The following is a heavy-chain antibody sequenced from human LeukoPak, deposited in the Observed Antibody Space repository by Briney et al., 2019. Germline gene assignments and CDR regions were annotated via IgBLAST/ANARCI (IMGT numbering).Heavy chain of an antibody. J-gene: IGHJ4*02. CDR1: GFTFSSYG. D-gene: IGHD6-6*01. CDR3: ARSVSSSAD. Sequence: GGSLRLSCAASGFTFSSYGMHWVRQAPGKGLEWVAVIPYDGSNKYNADSVKGRFTISRDNSKNTLYLQMNSLRAEDTAVYYCARSVSSSADWGQGTLVTVSS. V-gene: IGHV3-30*03. CDR2: IPYDGSNK.